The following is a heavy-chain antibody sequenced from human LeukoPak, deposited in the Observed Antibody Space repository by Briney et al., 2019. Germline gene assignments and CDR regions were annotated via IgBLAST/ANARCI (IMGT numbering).Heavy chain of an antibody. CDR3: AKGPGIAVAAHFDY. J-gene: IGHJ4*02. CDR1: GFTFDDYA. CDR2: ISWNSGSI. D-gene: IGHD6-19*01. V-gene: IGHV3-9*01. Sequence: GGSLRLSCAASGFTFDDYAMHWVRQAPGKGLEWVSGISWNSGSIGYADSVKGRFTISRDNAKNSLYLQMNSLRAEDTAVYYCAKGPGIAVAAHFDYWGQGTLVTVSS.